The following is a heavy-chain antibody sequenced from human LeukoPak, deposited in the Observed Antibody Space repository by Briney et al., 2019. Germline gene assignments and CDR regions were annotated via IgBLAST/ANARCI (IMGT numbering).Heavy chain of an antibody. V-gene: IGHV4-59*08. CDR2: IYYSGST. CDR1: GGSISSYY. Sequence: SETLSLTCTVSGGSISSYYWSWIRQPPGKGREWIGYIYYSGSTNYNPSLKSRVTISVDTSKNQFSLKPSSVTAADTAVYYCARFNGDYGFDYWGQGTLVTVSS. CDR3: ARFNGDYGFDY. D-gene: IGHD4-17*01. J-gene: IGHJ4*02.